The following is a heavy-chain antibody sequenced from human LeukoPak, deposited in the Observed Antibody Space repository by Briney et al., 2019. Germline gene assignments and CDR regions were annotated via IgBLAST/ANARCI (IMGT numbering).Heavy chain of an antibody. CDR2: LGTDGDT. J-gene: IGHJ6*04. CDR3: AKDAYYGSGSYYIHRGPSGMDV. V-gene: IGHV3-13*01. D-gene: IGHD3-10*01. Sequence: GGSLRLSCAASGFTFSTNDMHWVRQTTGKGLEWVSALGTDGDTYYLGSVKGRFTISRDNSKNTLYLQMNSLRAEDTAVYYCAKDAYYGSGSYYIHRGPSGMDVWGKGTTVTVSS. CDR1: GFTFSTND.